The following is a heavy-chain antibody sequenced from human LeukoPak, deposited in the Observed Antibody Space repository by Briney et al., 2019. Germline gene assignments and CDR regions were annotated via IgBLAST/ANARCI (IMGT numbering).Heavy chain of an antibody. J-gene: IGHJ6*03. D-gene: IGHD5-18*01. Sequence: ASVKVSCKASGYTFTSYYMHWVRQAPGQGLEWMGIINPSGGSTSYAQKFQGRVTMTRDTSTSTVYMELSSLRSEDTAVYYCARDLSGYSYGNYYYYYYMDVWGKGTTVTISS. CDR1: GYTFTSYY. CDR3: ARDLSGYSYGNYYYYYYMDV. CDR2: INPSGGST. V-gene: IGHV1-46*01.